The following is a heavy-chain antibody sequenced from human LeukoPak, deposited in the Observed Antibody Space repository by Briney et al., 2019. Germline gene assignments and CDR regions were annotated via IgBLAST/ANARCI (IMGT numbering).Heavy chain of an antibody. D-gene: IGHD5-18*01. V-gene: IGHV4-34*01. CDR1: GGSLSGYY. Sequence: PSETLSLTCAVYGGSLSGYYWSWIRQPPGKGLEWIGEINHSGSTNYNPSLKSRVTISVDTSKNQFSLKLSSVTAADTAVYYCARGVYPMVTGYYYYMDVWGKGTTVTVSS. CDR3: ARGVYPMVTGYYYYMDV. CDR2: INHSGST. J-gene: IGHJ6*03.